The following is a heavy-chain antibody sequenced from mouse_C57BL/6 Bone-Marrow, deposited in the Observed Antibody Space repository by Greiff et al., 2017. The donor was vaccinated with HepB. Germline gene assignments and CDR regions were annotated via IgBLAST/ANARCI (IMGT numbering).Heavy chain of an antibody. V-gene: IGHV8-8*01. J-gene: IGHJ4*01. D-gene: IGHD1-3*01. CDR1: GFSLSTFGMG. CDR2: IWWDDDK. CDR3: ARIATAQFPYYYAMDY. Sequence: QVTLKESGPGILQPSQTLSLTCSFSGFSLSTFGMGVGWIRQPSGKGLEWLAHIWWDDDKYYNPALKSRLTISKDTSKNQVFLKIANVDTADTATYYCARIATAQFPYYYAMDYWGQGTSVTVSS.